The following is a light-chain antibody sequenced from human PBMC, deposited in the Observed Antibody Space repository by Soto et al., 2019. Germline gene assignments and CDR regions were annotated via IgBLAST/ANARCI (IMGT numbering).Light chain of an antibody. CDR2: GAS. V-gene: IGKV3-15*01. CDR3: QQRSNWPPWT. J-gene: IGKJ1*01. CDR1: QRVSSN. Sequence: IGMTQSPATLSVSPGETATLSCRASQRVSSNLAWYQQKPGQAPRLLIYGASTRATGIPARFSGSGSGTEFTLTISSLQSEDFAVYYCQQRSNWPPWTFGQGTKVDIK.